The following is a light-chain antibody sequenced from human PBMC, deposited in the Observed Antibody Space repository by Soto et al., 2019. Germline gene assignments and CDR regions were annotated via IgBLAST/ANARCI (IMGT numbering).Light chain of an antibody. CDR1: QGVGRN. V-gene: IGKV3-15*01. J-gene: IGKJ4*01. Sequence: IVVTQSPATLSVSPGEGVTLSCRASQGVGRNLAWYQQRPGQAPRLLIYDASTRATGIPDRFSGSGSGTEFTLTISSLQSEDFAVYYCQQFNIWPHMLSFGGGTKLEMK. CDR2: DAS. CDR3: QQFNIWPHMLS.